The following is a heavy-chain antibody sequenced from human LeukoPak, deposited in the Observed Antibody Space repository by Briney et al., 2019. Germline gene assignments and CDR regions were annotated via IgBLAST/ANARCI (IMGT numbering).Heavy chain of an antibody. CDR2: IRYDGSNK. Sequence: GGSLRLSCAASGFTFSSYAMHWVRQAPGKGLEWVAFIRYDGSNKYYADSVKGRFTISRDNSKNTLYLQMNSLRAEDTAVYYCAKDATVTTGYYFDYWGQGTLVTVSS. J-gene: IGHJ4*02. CDR1: GFTFSSYA. D-gene: IGHD4-17*01. CDR3: AKDATVTTGYYFDY. V-gene: IGHV3-30*02.